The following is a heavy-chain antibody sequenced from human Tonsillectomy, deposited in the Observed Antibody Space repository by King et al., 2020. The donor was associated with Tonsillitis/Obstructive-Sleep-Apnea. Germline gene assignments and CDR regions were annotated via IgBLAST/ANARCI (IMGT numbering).Heavy chain of an antibody. V-gene: IGHV5-10-1*01. D-gene: IGHD2-15*01. CDR1: GYSFTSYW. Sequence: VQLVQSGAEVKKPGESLRIFCKGSGYSFTSYWMSWGCQMPGKGLEGMGRIYPSDSYTNYSPSFQGHVTISADNSISTAYLQWSSLKASDTAMYYCARLIEDCSGGSCYYDIDYWGQGTLVTVSS. CDR3: ARLIEDCSGGSCYYDIDY. CDR2: IYPSDSYT. J-gene: IGHJ4*02.